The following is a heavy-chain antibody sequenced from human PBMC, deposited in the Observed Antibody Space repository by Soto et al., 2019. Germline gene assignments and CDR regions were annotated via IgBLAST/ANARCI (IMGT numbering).Heavy chain of an antibody. Sequence: SQTLSLTCAISGDSVTGNTAGWNWIRQSPSRGLEWLGRTYYRSKWYYDYAGSVKGRMTINPDTSRNQFSLQLSSVSPEDTAVYYCDSGMLLRGAHSYVDVCGQGPTVTVYS. D-gene: IGHD3-10*01. J-gene: IGHJ6*02. CDR2: TYYRSKWYY. CDR3: DSGMLLRGAHSYVDV. V-gene: IGHV6-1*01. CDR1: GDSVTGNTAG.